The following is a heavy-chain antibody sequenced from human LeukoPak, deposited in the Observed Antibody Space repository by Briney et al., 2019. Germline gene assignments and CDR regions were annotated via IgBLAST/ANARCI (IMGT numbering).Heavy chain of an antibody. CDR3: ARDIVVQQGYYGMDV. V-gene: IGHV1-46*01. J-gene: IGHJ6*02. CDR1: GYTFTSYY. Sequence: ASVKVSCKASGYTFTSYYMHWVRQAPGQGLEWMGLINPSGGSTSYAQKFQGRVTMTGDTSTSTVYMELSSLRSEDTAVYYCARDIVVQQGYYGMDVWGQGTTVTVSS. D-gene: IGHD2-15*01. CDR2: INPSGGST.